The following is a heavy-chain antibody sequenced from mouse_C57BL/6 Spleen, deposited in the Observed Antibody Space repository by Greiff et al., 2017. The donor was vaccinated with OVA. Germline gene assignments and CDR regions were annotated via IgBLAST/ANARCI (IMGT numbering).Heavy chain of an antibody. V-gene: IGHV1-4*01. J-gene: IGHJ2*01. CDR1: GYTFTSYT. CDR3: ARVEVTYSFDY. CDR2: INPSSGYT. Sequence: QVQLKQSGAELARPGASVKMSCKASGYTFTSYTMHWVKQRPGQGLEWIGYINPSSGYTKYNQKFKDKATLTADKSSSTAYMQLSSLTSEDSAVYYCARVEVTYSFDYWGQGTTLTVSS. D-gene: IGHD2-1*01.